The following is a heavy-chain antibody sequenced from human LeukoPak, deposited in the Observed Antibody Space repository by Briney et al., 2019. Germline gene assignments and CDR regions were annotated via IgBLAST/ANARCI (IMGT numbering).Heavy chain of an antibody. CDR2: ISGNSRYI. CDR3: ARVAEAAAFDS. CDR1: GFIFSSYG. J-gene: IGHJ4*02. D-gene: IGHD6-13*01. Sequence: GGTLRLSCAASGFIFSSYGMNWVRQAPGKGLEWVSSISGNSRYIYYADSMRGRFTISRDNAKNSLYLQMNSLKPEDTAVYYCARVAEAAAFDSWGQGTLVTVSS. V-gene: IGHV3-21*06.